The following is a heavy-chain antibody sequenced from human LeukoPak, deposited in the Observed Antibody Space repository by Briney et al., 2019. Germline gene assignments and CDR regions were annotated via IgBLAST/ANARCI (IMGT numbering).Heavy chain of an antibody. CDR1: GYTFTSYG. D-gene: IGHD3-22*01. CDR2: ISAYNGNT. V-gene: IGHV1-18*01. J-gene: IGHJ4*02. Sequence: GASVKVSCKASGYTFTSYGISWVRQAPGQGLEWMGWISAYNGNTNYAQKLQGRVTMTTDTSTSTAYMELRSLRSDDTAVYYCASVKYYYDSSGYYLLDYWGQGTLVTVSS. CDR3: ASVKYYYDSSGYYLLDY.